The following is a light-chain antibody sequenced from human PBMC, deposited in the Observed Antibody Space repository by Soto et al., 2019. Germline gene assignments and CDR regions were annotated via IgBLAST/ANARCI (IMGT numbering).Light chain of an antibody. CDR1: SSDLGSYNL. V-gene: IGLV2-23*02. CDR2: EVN. Sequence: QSALTQPASVSGSPGQSLTISCTGTSSDLGSYNLVSWYQKHPGKAPKLMIYEVNKRPSGVSNRFSASKSGNTASLTISGLQAEDEADYYCCSYAGSSTSWVFGGGTQVTVL. J-gene: IGLJ3*02. CDR3: CSYAGSSTSWV.